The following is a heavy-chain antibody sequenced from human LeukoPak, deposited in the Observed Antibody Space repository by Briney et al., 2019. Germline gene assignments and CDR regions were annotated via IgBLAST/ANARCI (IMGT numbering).Heavy chain of an antibody. Sequence: SVKVSCKASGGTFSSYAISWVRQAPGQGLEWMGGIIPIFGTANYAQKFQGRVTITADESTSTAYMELSSLRSEDTAVYYCARESGSRYSSSSNFFDYWGQGTLVTVSS. D-gene: IGHD6-6*01. CDR2: IIPIFGTA. CDR1: GGTFSSYA. CDR3: ARESGSRYSSSSNFFDY. V-gene: IGHV1-69*13. J-gene: IGHJ4*02.